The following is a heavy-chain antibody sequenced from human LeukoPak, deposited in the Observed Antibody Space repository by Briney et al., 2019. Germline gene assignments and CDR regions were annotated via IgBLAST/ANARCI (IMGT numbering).Heavy chain of an antibody. CDR2: INPNSGGT. J-gene: IGHJ5*02. D-gene: IGHD3-16*01. CDR3: ARGPVGVPFDWFDP. V-gene: IGHV1-2*02. CDR1: GYTFTGYY. Sequence: ASVKVSCKASGYTFTGYYMHWVRQAPGQGLEWMGWINPNSGGTNYAQKFQGRVTMTRNTSISTAYMELSSLRSEDTAVYYCARGPVGVPFDWFDPWAKGTLVTVS.